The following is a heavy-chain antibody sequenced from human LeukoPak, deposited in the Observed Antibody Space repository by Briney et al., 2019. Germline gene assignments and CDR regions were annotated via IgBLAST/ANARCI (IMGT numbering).Heavy chain of an antibody. CDR1: GFTFSSYE. J-gene: IGHJ4*02. D-gene: IGHD4-11*01. CDR2: ISSSGSTI. CDR3: ARVGVYSQIDY. Sequence: SGGSLRLSCAASGFTFSSYEMNWVRQAPGKGLEWVSYISSSGSTIYYADSVKGRFTISRDNAKNSLYLQMNSLRAEDTAVYYCARVGVYSQIDYWGQGTLVTVSS. V-gene: IGHV3-48*03.